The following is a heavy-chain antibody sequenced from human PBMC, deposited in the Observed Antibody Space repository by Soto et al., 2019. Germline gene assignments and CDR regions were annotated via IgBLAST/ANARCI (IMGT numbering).Heavy chain of an antibody. CDR1: GFTFSAFW. D-gene: IGHD2-21*01. V-gene: IGHV3-7*04. CDR3: ARDLSPPGEFFYEAFDV. J-gene: IGHJ3*01. CDR2: IKRDGTVT. Sequence: EVQLVESGGGLVQPGESLRLSCAASGFTFSAFWMTWLRQAPGKGLEWVANIKRDGTVTHYGDSVEGRCTLSRDNAQNSLFLQLNSLRPEDTAMYYCARDLSPPGEFFYEAFDVWDQGTFVTVSS.